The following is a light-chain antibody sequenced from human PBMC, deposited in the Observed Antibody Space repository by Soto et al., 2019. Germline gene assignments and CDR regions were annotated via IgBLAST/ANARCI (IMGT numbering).Light chain of an antibody. J-gene: IGKJ1*01. Sequence: DIQMTQSPSTLSGSVGDRVTITCRASQTISSWLAWYQQKPGKAPKLLIYKASTLESGVPSRFSGSGSGTEFTLTISSLQPEDGAIYYCQQYSSYRTFGPGTKVDIK. CDR2: KAS. CDR1: QTISSW. CDR3: QQYSSYRT. V-gene: IGKV1-5*03.